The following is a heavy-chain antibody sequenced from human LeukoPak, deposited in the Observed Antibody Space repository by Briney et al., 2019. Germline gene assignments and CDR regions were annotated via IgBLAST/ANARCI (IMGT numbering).Heavy chain of an antibody. CDR1: GFTVSSNY. D-gene: IGHD5-12*01. CDR2: IYSGGST. Sequence: PGGSLRLSCAASGFTVSSNYMGWVRQAPGKGLEWVSVIYSGGSTYYADSVKGRFTISRDNSKNTLYLQMNSLRAEDTAVYYCARDWVDIVATIGEDYWGQGTLVTVSS. CDR3: ARDWVDIVATIGEDY. V-gene: IGHV3-66*02. J-gene: IGHJ4*02.